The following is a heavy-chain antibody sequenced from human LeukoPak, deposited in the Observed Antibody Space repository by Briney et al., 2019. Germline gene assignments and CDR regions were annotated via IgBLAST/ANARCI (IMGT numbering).Heavy chain of an antibody. D-gene: IGHD3-22*01. J-gene: IGHJ5*02. V-gene: IGHV3-7*01. CDR1: GLTFNDDY. CDR2: IKQDGSAT. CDR3: ATWVGDSSGWALDH. Sequence: GGSLRLSCAASGLTFNDDYMSWVRQAPGEGLEWVANIKQDGSATSYAGSAKGRFTISRDNAKDSVYLQMNSLSAEDTAVYYCATWVGDSSGWALDHWGQGTLVTVSS.